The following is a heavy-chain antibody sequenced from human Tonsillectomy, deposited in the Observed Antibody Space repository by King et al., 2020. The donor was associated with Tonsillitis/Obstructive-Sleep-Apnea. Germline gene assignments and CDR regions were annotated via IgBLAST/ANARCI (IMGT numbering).Heavy chain of an antibody. V-gene: IGHV1-18*01. Sequence: VQLVESGAEVKKPGASVKVSCKASGYNFINYGISWVRQAPGQGLEWMGWISTYNGSTNYAQKLQGRVVMTTDTSTSTTYMELRSLRSDDTAVYYCARDDYGDYWFDPWGQGTLVTVSS. D-gene: IGHD4-17*01. J-gene: IGHJ5*02. CDR1: GYNFINYG. CDR2: ISTYNGST. CDR3: ARDDYGDYWFDP.